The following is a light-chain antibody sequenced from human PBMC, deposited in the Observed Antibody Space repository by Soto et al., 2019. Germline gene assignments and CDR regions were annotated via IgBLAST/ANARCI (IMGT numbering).Light chain of an antibody. V-gene: IGLV2-14*02. CDR2: EGS. Sequence: QSALTQPASVSGSPGQSIAISCTGTSSDVGSYNSVSWYQQHPGKAPKLMIYEGSNRPSGVSYRFSGSKSGNTASLTISGLQADDEADYYCISYTVSRSYVFGPGTKLTVL. J-gene: IGLJ1*01. CDR3: ISYTVSRSYV. CDR1: SSDVGSYNS.